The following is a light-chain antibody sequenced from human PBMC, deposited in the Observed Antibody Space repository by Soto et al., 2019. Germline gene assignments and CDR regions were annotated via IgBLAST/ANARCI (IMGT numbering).Light chain of an antibody. V-gene: IGKV3D-20*02. CDR1: QTVRNNY. Sequence: EFVLTQSPGTLSLSPGERATLSCRASQTVRNNYLAWYQQKPGQAPRLLIYDASSRATGIPDRFSGGGSGTDFTLTISRLEPEDFAVYYCQQYSNLWTFGQGTKVDIK. J-gene: IGKJ1*01. CDR2: DAS. CDR3: QQYSNLWT.